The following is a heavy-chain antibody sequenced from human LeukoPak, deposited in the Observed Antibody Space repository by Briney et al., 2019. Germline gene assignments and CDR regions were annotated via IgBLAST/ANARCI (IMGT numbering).Heavy chain of an antibody. Sequence: SETLSLTCAVYGGSFSGYHWSWIRQPPGKGLEWIGEINHSGSTNYNPSLKSRVTISVDTSKNQFSLKLSSVTAADTAVYYCARAPEVRGELDYWGQGTLVTVSS. J-gene: IGHJ4*02. D-gene: IGHD3-10*01. CDR3: ARAPEVRGELDY. V-gene: IGHV4-34*01. CDR1: GGSFSGYH. CDR2: INHSGST.